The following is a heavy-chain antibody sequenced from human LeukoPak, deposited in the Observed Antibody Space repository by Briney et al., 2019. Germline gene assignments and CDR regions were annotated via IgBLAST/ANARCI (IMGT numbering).Heavy chain of an antibody. CDR1: GFTFSSYA. V-gene: IGHV3-23*01. CDR2: ISGSGGST. Sequence: GGSLRLSCAASGFTFSSYAMSWVRQAPGKGLEWVSAISGSGGSTYYADSVKGRFTISRDNSKNTLYLQMNSLRAEDTAVYYCARVRIERYYYGMDVWGQGTTVTVSS. CDR3: ARVRIERYYYGMDV. J-gene: IGHJ6*02. D-gene: IGHD1-26*01.